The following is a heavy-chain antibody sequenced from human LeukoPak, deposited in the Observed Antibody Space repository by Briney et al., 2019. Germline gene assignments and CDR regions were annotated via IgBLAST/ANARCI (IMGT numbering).Heavy chain of an antibody. V-gene: IGHV4-38-2*02. J-gene: IGHJ4*02. D-gene: IGHD4-17*01. CDR1: GYSIRSGYY. Sequence: PSETLSLTCTVSGYSIRSGYYWGWIRQPPGKGLEWIGSMYHSGSTYYNPSLRSRVTISVDTSKNQFSLKLRSVTAADTAVYYCARQCMDDYGDEYYFDYWGQGTLVTVSS. CDR3: ARQCMDDYGDEYYFDY. CDR2: MYHSGST.